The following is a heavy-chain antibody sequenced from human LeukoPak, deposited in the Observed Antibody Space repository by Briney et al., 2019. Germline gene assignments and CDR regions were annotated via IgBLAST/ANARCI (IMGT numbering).Heavy chain of an antibody. V-gene: IGHV1-69*13. J-gene: IGHJ6*03. D-gene: IGHD3-10*01. CDR3: ARGFGHYYYYYMDV. CDR2: IIPIFGTT. CDR1: GGTFTNNA. Sequence: ASVKVSCKASGGTFTNNAVSWVRQAPGQGLEGMGGIIPIFGTTDYAQKFQDRVTITADESTSTAYMELSSLRSEDTAVYYCARGFGHYYYYYMDVWGKGTTVTISS.